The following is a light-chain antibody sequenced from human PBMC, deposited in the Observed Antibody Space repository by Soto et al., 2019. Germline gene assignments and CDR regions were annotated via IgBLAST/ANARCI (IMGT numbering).Light chain of an antibody. J-gene: IGKJ1*01. V-gene: IGKV1-5*01. CDR1: QTIRRW. CDR2: DAS. CDR3: QHYNSDPWT. Sequence: DIEMTQSPSTLSASVGDRVTITCRASQTIRRWLAWYQQRPGKAPKVLIYDASTLESGVPARFSGSGSETNFIFTFSSLQPEDSATYYCQHYNSDPWTFGQGTKVDIK.